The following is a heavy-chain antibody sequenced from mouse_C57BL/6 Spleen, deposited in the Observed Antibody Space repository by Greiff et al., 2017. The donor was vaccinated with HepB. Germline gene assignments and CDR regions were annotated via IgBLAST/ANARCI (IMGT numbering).Heavy chain of an antibody. D-gene: IGHD1-1*01. J-gene: IGHJ2*01. CDR3: ERDIYDGSPYYFDY. V-gene: IGHV1-82*01. CDR2: IYPGDGDT. Sequence: VKLMESGPELVKPGASVKISCKASGYAFSSSWMNWVKQRPGKGLEWIGRIYPGDGDTNYNGKFKGKATLTADKSSSTAYMQLSSLTSEDSAVYFCERDIYDGSPYYFDYWGQGTTLTVSS. CDR1: GYAFSSSW.